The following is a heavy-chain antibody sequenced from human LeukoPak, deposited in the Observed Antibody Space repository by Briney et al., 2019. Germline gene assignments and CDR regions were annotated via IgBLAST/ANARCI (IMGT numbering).Heavy chain of an antibody. CDR1: GFTFSSYS. CDR3: ARDYPLHYYDSSGSLDY. CDR2: ISGSSSYT. D-gene: IGHD3-22*01. Sequence: RGSLRLSCAASGFTFSSYSMNWVRQAPGKGLEWVSSISGSSSYTYYADSVRGRFTISRDNAENSLFLQMNSLRAEDTAVYYCARDYPLHYYDSSGSLDYWGQGTLVTVSS. V-gene: IGHV3-21*01. J-gene: IGHJ4*02.